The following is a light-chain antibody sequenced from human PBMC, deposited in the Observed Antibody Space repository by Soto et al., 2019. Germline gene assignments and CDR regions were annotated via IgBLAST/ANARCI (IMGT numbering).Light chain of an antibody. CDR1: QSVSIW. V-gene: IGKV1-5*01. J-gene: IGKJ1*01. CDR2: EAS. Sequence: DIHMTQSPATLSASIGDRVAITCRASQSVSIWLAWYQQKPGNAPRLLIYEASSLKSGVPSRFSGSGSGTEFTLPISSLQPDDFATYYFQQYFDYPWMFGQGTKVEIK. CDR3: QQYFDYPWM.